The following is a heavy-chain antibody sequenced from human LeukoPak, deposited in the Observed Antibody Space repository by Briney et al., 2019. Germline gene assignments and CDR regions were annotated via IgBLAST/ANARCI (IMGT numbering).Heavy chain of an antibody. CDR2: IYTSRST. D-gene: IGHD6-19*01. J-gene: IGHJ4*02. V-gene: IGHV4-4*07. Sequence: PSETLSLTCTVSGGSISSYYWNWIRQPAGKGLEWVGRIYTSRSTNYNPSLKSRVSMSVDTSKNQFSLKLSSVTAADTAVYYCARGKVVAGTPGQNSWDYWGQGTLVTVSS. CDR1: GGSISSYY. CDR3: ARGKVVAGTPGQNSWDY.